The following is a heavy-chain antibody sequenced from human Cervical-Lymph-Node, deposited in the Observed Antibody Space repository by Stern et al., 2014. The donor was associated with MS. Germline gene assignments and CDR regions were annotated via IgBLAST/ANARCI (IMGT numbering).Heavy chain of an antibody. V-gene: IGHV1-46*03. J-gene: IGHJ6*02. CDR3: ARGTGVSSHYWNYYYGMDV. Sequence: QMQLVQSGAEVKKPGASVKVSCKASGYTFTSYYIYWVRQAPGQGLEWMGITNPSGGSTSYAQKFQGRVSMTRDTSTSTVYMELSSLRSEDTAVYYCARGTGVSSHYWNYYYGMDVWGQGTTVTVSS. D-gene: IGHD4-11*01. CDR2: TNPSGGST. CDR1: GYTFTSYY.